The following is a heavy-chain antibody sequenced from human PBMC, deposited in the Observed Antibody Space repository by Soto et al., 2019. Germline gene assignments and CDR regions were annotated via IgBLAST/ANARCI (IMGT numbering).Heavy chain of an antibody. V-gene: IGHV4-39*01. D-gene: IGHD1-7*01. CDR3: ARAWNSRYWGWFDS. CDR2: IYYSGST. CDR1: GGSISSSSYY. J-gene: IGHJ5*01. Sequence: SETLSLTCTVSGGSISSSSYYWGWIRQPPGKGLEWIGSIYYSGSTYYNPSLKSRVTISVDTSKNQFSLKLSSVTAADTAVYYCARAWNSRYWGWFDSWGQGTLVTVSS.